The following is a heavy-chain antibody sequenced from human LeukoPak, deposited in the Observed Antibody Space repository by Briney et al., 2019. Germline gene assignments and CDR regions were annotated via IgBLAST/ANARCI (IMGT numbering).Heavy chain of an antibody. V-gene: IGHV3-23*01. J-gene: IGHJ6*02. D-gene: IGHD3-10*02. CDR1: GFTFSSYA. CDR2: ISGSDGST. CDR3: AHARFGGYYGMDV. Sequence: QPGGSLRLFCAASGFTFSSYAMSWVRQAPGKGLEWVSAISGSDGSTYYADSVKGRFTISRDNSKNTLYLRMNSLRAEDTAVYYCAHARFGGYYGMDVWGQGTTVTVSS.